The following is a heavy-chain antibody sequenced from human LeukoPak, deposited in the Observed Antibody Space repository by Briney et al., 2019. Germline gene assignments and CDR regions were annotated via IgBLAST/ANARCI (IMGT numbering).Heavy chain of an antibody. CDR2: ISWNSGSI. J-gene: IGHJ4*02. V-gene: IGHV3-9*01. D-gene: IGHD7-27*01. CDR3: AKDLTGSQRGRYFDY. CDR1: GFTFDDYA. Sequence: GRSLRLSCAASGFTFDDYAMHWVRQAPGKGLEWVSGISWNSGSIGYADSVKGRFTISRDNAKNSLYLQMNSLRAEDTAVYYCAKDLTGSQRGRYFDYWGQGTLVTVSS.